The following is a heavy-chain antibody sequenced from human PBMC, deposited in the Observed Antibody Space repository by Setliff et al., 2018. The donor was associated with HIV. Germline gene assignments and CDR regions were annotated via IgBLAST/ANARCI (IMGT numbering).Heavy chain of an antibody. J-gene: IGHJ6*03. Sequence: SVKVSCKPFGGTFSNYAIGWVRQAPGQGLEWMGGIIPLFGRSNYAQKFQGRVTITADEYTSTAYMELSRLRSEDTAVYYCARASHQYSTDPYHYYMDVWGTGTTVTVSS. CDR3: ARASHQYSTDPYHYYMDV. D-gene: IGHD2-2*01. CDR2: IIPLFGRS. V-gene: IGHV1-69*13. CDR1: GGTFSNYA.